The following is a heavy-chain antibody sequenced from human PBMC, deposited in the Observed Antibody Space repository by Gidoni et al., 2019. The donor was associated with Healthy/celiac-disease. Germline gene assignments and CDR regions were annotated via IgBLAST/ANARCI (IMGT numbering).Heavy chain of an antibody. Sequence: QVQLQQWGAGLLKPSETLSLTCAVYGGSFSGYYWSWIRQPPGTGLEWIGEINHSGSTNYNPSLKSRVTISVDTSKNQFSLKLSSVTAADTAVYYCARARGYCSSTSCFDYGMDVWGQGTTVTVSS. CDR1: GGSFSGYY. J-gene: IGHJ6*02. CDR3: ARARGYCSSTSCFDYGMDV. V-gene: IGHV4-34*01. CDR2: INHSGST. D-gene: IGHD2-2*01.